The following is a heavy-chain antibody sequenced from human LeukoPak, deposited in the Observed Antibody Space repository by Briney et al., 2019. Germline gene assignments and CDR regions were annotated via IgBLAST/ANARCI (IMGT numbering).Heavy chain of an antibody. Sequence: PSKTLSLTCTVSGGSISSGGYYWSWIRQHPGKGLEWIGYIYYSGSTYYNPSLKSRVTISVDTSKNQFSLKLSSVTAADTAVYYCAREEGDGYKFDYWGQGTLVTVSS. D-gene: IGHD5-24*01. CDR3: AREEGDGYKFDY. V-gene: IGHV4-31*03. CDR1: GGSISSGGYY. J-gene: IGHJ4*02. CDR2: IYYSGST.